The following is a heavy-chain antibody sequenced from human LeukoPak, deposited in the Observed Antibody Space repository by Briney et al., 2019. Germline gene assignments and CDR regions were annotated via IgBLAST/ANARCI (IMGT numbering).Heavy chain of an antibody. J-gene: IGHJ3*02. CDR1: GGSFSGYY. Sequence: SETLSLTCAVYGGSFSGYYWNYIRQPPGMGLEWIGEINHNGSTNYNPSLQGRVTILVDTSKNQVSLKLSSVTAADTAVYYCARGKALRFLDWLPPSGTFDIWGLGTMVSVSS. CDR2: INHNGST. V-gene: IGHV4-34*01. D-gene: IGHD3-3*01. CDR3: ARGKALRFLDWLPPSGTFDI.